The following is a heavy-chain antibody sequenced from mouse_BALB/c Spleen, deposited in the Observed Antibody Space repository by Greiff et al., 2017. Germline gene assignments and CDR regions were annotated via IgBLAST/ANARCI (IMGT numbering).Heavy chain of an antibody. V-gene: IGHV1S56*01. CDR2: IYPGDGST. J-gene: IGHJ3*01. Sequence: GQLQQSGPELVKPGASVKMSCKASGYTFTSYYIHWVKQRPGQGLEWIGWIYPGDGSTKYNEKFNGKTTLTADKSSSTAYMLLSSLTSEDSAIYFCATDYDSPFAYWGQGTLVTVSA. CDR3: ATDYDSPFAY. CDR1: GYTFTSYY. D-gene: IGHD2-4*01.